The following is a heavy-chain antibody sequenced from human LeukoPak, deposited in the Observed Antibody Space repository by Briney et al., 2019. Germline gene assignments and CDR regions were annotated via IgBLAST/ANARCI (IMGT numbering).Heavy chain of an antibody. Sequence: ASVKVSCKAFGYTFTSNYMHWVRQAPGQGPEWMGVISPSGGSTTYAQKFQGRVTLTRDMSTSTDYLELRSLRSDDTAVYYCARAVQSGSYYDDALDIWGQGTMVTVSS. CDR1: GYTFTSNY. CDR3: ARAVQSGSYYDDALDI. V-gene: IGHV1-46*01. D-gene: IGHD1-26*01. CDR2: ISPSGGST. J-gene: IGHJ3*02.